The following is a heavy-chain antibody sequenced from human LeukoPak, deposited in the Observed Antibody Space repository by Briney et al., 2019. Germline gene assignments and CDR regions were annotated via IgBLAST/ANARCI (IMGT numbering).Heavy chain of an antibody. Sequence: SEILSLTYTVSGGSISSGGYYWSWIRQHPGKGLEWIGYIYYSGSTYYNPSLKSRVTISVDTSKNQFSLKLSSVTAADTAVYYCARAADSSGYQYYFDYWGQGTLVTVSS. CDR3: ARAADSSGYQYYFDY. J-gene: IGHJ4*02. V-gene: IGHV4-31*03. CDR2: IYYSGST. D-gene: IGHD3-22*01. CDR1: GGSISSGGYY.